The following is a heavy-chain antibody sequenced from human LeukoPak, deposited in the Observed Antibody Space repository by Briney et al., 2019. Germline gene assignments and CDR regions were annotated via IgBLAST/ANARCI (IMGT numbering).Heavy chain of an antibody. J-gene: IGHJ4*02. Sequence: PGGSLRLSCAAFGFTFSIYSMNWVRQAPGKGLEWVSSISSSSSYIYYADSVKGRFTISRDNAKNSLYLQMNSLRAEDTAVYYCARAEDGYYYDSSGPPGTIDYWGQGTLVTVSS. CDR1: GFTFSIYS. CDR3: ARAEDGYYYDSSGPPGTIDY. D-gene: IGHD3-22*01. V-gene: IGHV3-21*01. CDR2: ISSSSSYI.